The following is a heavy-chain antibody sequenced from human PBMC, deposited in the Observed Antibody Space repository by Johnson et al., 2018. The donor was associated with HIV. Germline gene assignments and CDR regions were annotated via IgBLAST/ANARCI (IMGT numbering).Heavy chain of an antibody. CDR1: GFTFSSYT. V-gene: IGHV3-30*04. J-gene: IGHJ3*02. CDR3: AKAMGGWLLAHAFDI. Sequence: QVQLVESGGGVVQPGRSLRLSSAASGFTFSSYTMHWVRQAPGKGLVWVAVISHHVNNKYYADAVKGRFTISRDNSKNTLYLQMNSLRAEDTAVYYCAKAMGGWLLAHAFDIWGQGTMVTISS. CDR2: ISHHVNNK. D-gene: IGHD3-22*01.